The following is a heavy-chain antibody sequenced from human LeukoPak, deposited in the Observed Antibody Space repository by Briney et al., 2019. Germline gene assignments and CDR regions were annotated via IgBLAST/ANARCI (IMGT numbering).Heavy chain of an antibody. V-gene: IGHV5-51*01. CDR3: ARWLRAPASGFYY. J-gene: IGHJ4*02. Sequence: GESLKISCKGSGYRFNAYWIAWVRQMPGKGLEWMGIIYPDDSDTRYSPSFQGQVTLSVDKCVRTGYLQWSTLKASDTAMYSCARWLRAPASGFYYWGQGTPVTVSS. CDR2: IYPDDSDT. CDR1: GYRFNAYW. D-gene: IGHD6-13*01.